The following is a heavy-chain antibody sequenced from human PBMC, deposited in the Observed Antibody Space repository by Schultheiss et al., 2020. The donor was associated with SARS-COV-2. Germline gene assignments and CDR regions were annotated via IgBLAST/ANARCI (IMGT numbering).Heavy chain of an antibody. CDR2: IWYDGSNK. CDR3: ARDGDCGGDCYPDDY. CDR1: GFTFSSYG. Sequence: GGSLRLSCAASGFTFSSYGMHWVRQAPGKGLEWVAVIWYDGSNKYYADSVKGRFTISRDNSKNTLYLQMNSLRAEDTAVYYCARDGDCGGDCYPDDYWGQGTLVTVSS. D-gene: IGHD2-21*01. V-gene: IGHV3-33*01. J-gene: IGHJ4*02.